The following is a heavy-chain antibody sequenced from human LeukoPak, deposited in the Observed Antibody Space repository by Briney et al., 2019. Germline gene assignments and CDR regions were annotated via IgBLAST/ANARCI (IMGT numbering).Heavy chain of an antibody. J-gene: IGHJ3*02. CDR1: GFTFSSYA. CDR2: ISGSGGST. CDR3: AKDSAPLRYFDWSVDI. V-gene: IGHV3-23*01. D-gene: IGHD3-9*01. Sequence: GGSLRLSCAASGFTFSSYAMSWVRQAPGKGLEWVSAISGSGGSTYYADSVKGRFTISRDNSKNTLYLQMNSLRAEDTAVYYCAKDSAPLRYFDWSVDIWGQGTMVTVSS.